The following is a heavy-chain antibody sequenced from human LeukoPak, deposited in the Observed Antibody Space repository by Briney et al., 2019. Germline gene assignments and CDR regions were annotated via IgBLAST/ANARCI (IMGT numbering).Heavy chain of an antibody. CDR1: GASFSGYY. V-gene: IGHV4-34*01. Sequence: PSESLSLTCAVYGASFSGYYWSRIRQPPRKWLEWIGEINYSGSTNYNPSLKSGVSISVETSQNQFTLKLRSVTAADTAVYYGERRAGGYSKYCFDYWGQGTLVTVSS. CDR3: ERRAGGYSKYCFDY. D-gene: IGHD1-1*01. J-gene: IGHJ4*02. CDR2: INYSGST.